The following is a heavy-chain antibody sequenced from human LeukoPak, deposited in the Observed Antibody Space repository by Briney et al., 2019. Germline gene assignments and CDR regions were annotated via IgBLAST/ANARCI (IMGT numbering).Heavy chain of an antibody. CDR3: TKDSDYANAFDI. Sequence: GGSLRLSCAASGFTFTNHDMHWVRQAPGKGLEWVAGISYDGRNKYYADSVKGRFTISRDNSKNTLYLQMNSLRAEDTAVYYCTKDSDYANAFDIWGQGTMVTVSS. CDR1: GFTFTNHD. V-gene: IGHV3-30*18. D-gene: IGHD5-12*01. J-gene: IGHJ3*02. CDR2: ISYDGRNK.